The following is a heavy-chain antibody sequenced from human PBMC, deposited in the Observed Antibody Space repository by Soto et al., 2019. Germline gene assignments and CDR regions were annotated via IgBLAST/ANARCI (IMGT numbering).Heavy chain of an antibody. V-gene: IGHV3-23*01. CDR1: GFTFTSYA. CDR3: AKALTTRNAFDI. D-gene: IGHD2-2*01. Sequence: EVQLLESGGGLVQPGGSLRLSYAASGFTFTSYAMSWVRQAPGKGLEWVSAISNSAGSTFYSDSVKGRFTIARDNSKNSLSLRMHSLRAEDTAVYYCAKALTTRNAFDIWGQGTMVTVSS. CDR2: ISNSAGST. J-gene: IGHJ3*02.